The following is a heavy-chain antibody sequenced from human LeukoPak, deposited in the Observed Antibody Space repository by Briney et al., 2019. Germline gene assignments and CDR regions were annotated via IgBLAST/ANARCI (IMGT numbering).Heavy chain of an antibody. CDR2: MNPNTGDT. CDR1: GYTFTSYD. V-gene: IGHV1-8*01. J-gene: IGHJ4*02. CDR3: AKDRHPYCSSTSCSYYFDY. D-gene: IGHD2-2*01. Sequence: WASVKVSCKASGYTFTSYDINWVRQATGQGLEWMGWMNPNTGDTAYAQKFQGRVTITRSTSLSTAYMELSSLRSEDTAVYYCAKDRHPYCSSTSCSYYFDYWGQGTLVTVSS.